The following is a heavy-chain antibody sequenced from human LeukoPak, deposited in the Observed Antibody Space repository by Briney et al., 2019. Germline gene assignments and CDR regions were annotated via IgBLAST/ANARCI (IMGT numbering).Heavy chain of an antibody. V-gene: IGHV1-2*02. Sequence: ASVKVSCKASGYTFTGYYMHWVRQAPGQGLEWMGWINPNSGGTNYAQKFQGRVTMTRDTSISTAYMELSRLRSDDTAAYYCARGGSSTWPPRPFDYWGQGTLVTVSS. J-gene: IGHJ4*02. CDR3: ARGGSSTWPPRPFDY. CDR1: GYTFTGYY. D-gene: IGHD6-13*01. CDR2: INPNSGGT.